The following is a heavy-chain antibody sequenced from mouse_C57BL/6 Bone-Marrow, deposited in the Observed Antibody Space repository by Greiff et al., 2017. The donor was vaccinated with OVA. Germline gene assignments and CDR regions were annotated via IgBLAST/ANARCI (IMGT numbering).Heavy chain of an antibody. CDR3: ARDTTVVARATDY. J-gene: IGHJ2*01. Sequence: VQLQQSGAELVRPGASVKLSCKASGYTFTDYYINWVKQRPGQGLEWIARIYPGSGNTYYNEKFKGKATLTAEKSSSTAYMQLSSLTSEDSAVYYCARDTTVVARATDYWGQGTTLTVSS. CDR1: GYTFTDYY. CDR2: IYPGSGNT. D-gene: IGHD1-1*01. V-gene: IGHV1-76*01.